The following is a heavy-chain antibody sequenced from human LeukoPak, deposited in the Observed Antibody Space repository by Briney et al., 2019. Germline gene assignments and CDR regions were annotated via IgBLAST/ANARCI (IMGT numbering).Heavy chain of an antibody. CDR1: GYTFTSHG. V-gene: IGHV1-18*01. CDR3: ARDWPSVTTDK. Sequence: ASVKVSCKASGYTFTSHGISWLRQAPGQGLEWMGWINTDSGERKYAQKFQGRVTLTTDTSASTAYMELTSLTSDDTAVYYCARDWPSVTTDKWGLGTLVTVSS. J-gene: IGHJ4*02. D-gene: IGHD1-14*01. CDR2: INTDSGER.